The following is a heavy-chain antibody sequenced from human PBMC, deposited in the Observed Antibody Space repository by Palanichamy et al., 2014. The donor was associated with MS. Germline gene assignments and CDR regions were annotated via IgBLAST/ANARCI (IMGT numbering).Heavy chain of an antibody. CDR3: TTLGHYYDSSGSHDY. J-gene: IGHJ4*02. CDR2: IKSKTDDGTT. Sequence: CAASGFTFNNAWMNWVRQAPGKGLEWVGRIKSKTDDGTTDYAAPVKGRFTISRDDSKNMLSLQMNSLKTEDTAVYYCTTLGHYYDSSGSHDYWGQGTLVTVSS. CDR1: GFTFNNAW. V-gene: IGHV3-15*07. D-gene: IGHD3-22*01.